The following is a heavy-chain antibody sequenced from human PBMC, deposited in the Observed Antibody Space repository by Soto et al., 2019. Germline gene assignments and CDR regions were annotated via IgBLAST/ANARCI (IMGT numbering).Heavy chain of an antibody. CDR1: GFTFTSYS. V-gene: IGHV3-48*02. D-gene: IGHD3-10*01. CDR3: ARVRGLEEVSFDA. CDR2: ISSTSATI. Sequence: GCSLRLSCSSSGFTFTSYSMNWVRQAPGEGLEWISYISSTSATIYYADSVQGRFTVSRDNARNSLFLQMSGLRDDDTAVYYCARVRGLEEVSFDAWGQGVLVT. J-gene: IGHJ4*02.